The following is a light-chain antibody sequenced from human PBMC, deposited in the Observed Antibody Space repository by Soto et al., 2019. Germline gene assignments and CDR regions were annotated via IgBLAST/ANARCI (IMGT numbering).Light chain of an antibody. J-gene: IGLJ1*01. CDR2: YDN. Sequence: VLTQPPSASGTPGQRVTISCSGSNSNIGSNTVNWYQQLPGTAPKLLIYYDNLRPSGVPDRISGSKSGTSASLAISGLQSDDEADYYCAAWDDSLNGRVFGTGTKLTVL. CDR3: AAWDDSLNGRV. V-gene: IGLV1-44*01. CDR1: NSNIGSNT.